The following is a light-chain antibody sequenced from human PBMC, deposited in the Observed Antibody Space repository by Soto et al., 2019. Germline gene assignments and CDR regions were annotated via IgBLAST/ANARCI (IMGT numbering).Light chain of an antibody. CDR3: NQTTVLPFI. V-gene: IGKV2D-29*01. J-gene: IGKJ3*01. CDR2: EVS. Sequence: DIVMTQTPLSLSVTPGQPASISCKSSQSLLHSDGKTYLYWYLQKPGQPPQLLIYEVSNRFSGVPDGVSGGESGTDFNLKITVVEAAYVGFYYGNQTTVLPFIFGPGTKVAFK. CDR1: QSLLHSDGKTY.